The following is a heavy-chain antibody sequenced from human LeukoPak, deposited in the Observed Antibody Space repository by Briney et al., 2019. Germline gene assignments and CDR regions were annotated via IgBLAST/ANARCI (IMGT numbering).Heavy chain of an antibody. CDR3: AREGLVVAGRDY. Sequence: GSLRLSCAASGFPFGSYSMNWVRQAPGKGLEWVSYISYSSITIYYADSVRGRFTISRDNAKNSLYLQMNSLRAEDTAVYYCAREGLVVAGRDYWGQGTLVTVSS. CDR1: GFPFGSYS. CDR2: ISYSSITI. V-gene: IGHV3-48*01. D-gene: IGHD6-19*01. J-gene: IGHJ4*02.